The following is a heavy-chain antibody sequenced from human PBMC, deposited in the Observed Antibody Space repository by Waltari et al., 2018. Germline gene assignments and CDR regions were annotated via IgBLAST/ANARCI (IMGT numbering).Heavy chain of an antibody. D-gene: IGHD1-26*01. CDR1: GFTFDDYA. J-gene: IGHJ5*02. V-gene: IGHV3-43*01. CDR2: ISWDGETT. Sequence: QLVESGGGVVQPGGSLRLTCAGSGFTFDDYAMHWVRQVPGKGLEGVSYISWDGETTYYADSVKGRFTLSRDNSKNSVFLQMNSLRKEDTALYYCAKDFAQYSGSHHWGQGTLVTVSS. CDR3: AKDFAQYSGSHH.